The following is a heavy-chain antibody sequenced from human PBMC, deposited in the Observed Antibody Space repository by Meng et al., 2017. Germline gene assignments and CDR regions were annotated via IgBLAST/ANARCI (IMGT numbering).Heavy chain of an antibody. CDR1: GFHFSSYC. D-gene: IGHD2/OR15-2a*01. V-gene: IGHV3-23*04. J-gene: IGHJ4*02. CDR3: AKLIAPSAY. CDR2: IGGSGGST. Sequence: LVGEGGDLATPGGHRRLSCAASGFHFSSYCMTWVPQAPGKGLGWVSAIGGSGGSTYYADSVKGRFTISRDNSKNTLYLQMNSLRVEDTAVYYCAKLIAPSAYWGQGTLVTVSS.